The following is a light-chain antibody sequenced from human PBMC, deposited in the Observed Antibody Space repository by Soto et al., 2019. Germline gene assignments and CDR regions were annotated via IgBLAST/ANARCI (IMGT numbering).Light chain of an antibody. CDR3: TSYTSKSTGV. Sequence: QSALTQPASVSGSPGQSITISCTGTSSDVGGYNYVSWYQQHPGKAPKLIIYEVSKRPSGVSNRFSGSKSGNTASLTISGLQSEDEADYYCTSYTSKSTGVFGTGTKVTVL. V-gene: IGLV2-14*01. J-gene: IGLJ1*01. CDR2: EVS. CDR1: SSDVGGYNY.